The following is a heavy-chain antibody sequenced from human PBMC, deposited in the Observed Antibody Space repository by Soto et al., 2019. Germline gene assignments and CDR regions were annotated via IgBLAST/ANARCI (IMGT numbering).Heavy chain of an antibody. V-gene: IGHV3-23*01. CDR3: TKAPVVWGSSWYFDL. J-gene: IGHJ2*01. D-gene: IGHD7-27*01. Sequence: VQLLESGGGLVQPGGSLRLSCAASGFKFSNSAMTWVRQAPGKGLECVSSISGSGGSTYYADSVKGRFTISRDNSKNTLYLQMNIVGAEDTAVYYCTKAPVVWGSSWYFDLWGRGTLVTVSS. CDR2: ISGSGGST. CDR1: GFKFSNSA.